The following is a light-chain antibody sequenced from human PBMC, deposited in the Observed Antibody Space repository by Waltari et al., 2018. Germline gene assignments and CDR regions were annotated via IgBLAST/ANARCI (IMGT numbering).Light chain of an antibody. CDR2: DVS. V-gene: IGLV2-8*01. Sequence: QSALTQPPSASGSPGQSVTISCTGPRRDVGGYHYVPWYQQHPGKAPKPMIYDVSTRTSGVPDRFSGSKSGNTASLTVSGLQAEDEADYYCSSYAGSNNVLFGGGTKLTVL. J-gene: IGLJ2*01. CDR1: RRDVGGYHY. CDR3: SSYAGSNNVL.